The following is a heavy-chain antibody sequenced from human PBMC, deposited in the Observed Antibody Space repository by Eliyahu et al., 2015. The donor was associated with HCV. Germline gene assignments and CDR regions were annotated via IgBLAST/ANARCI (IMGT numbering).Heavy chain of an antibody. J-gene: IGHJ3*02. Sequence: FTVSSNYMSWVRQAPGKGLEWVSVIYSGGSTYYADSVKGRFTISRDNSKNTLYLQMNSLRAEDTAVYYCASVVVVTAILAFDIWGQGTMVTVSS. CDR1: FTVSSNY. CDR2: IYSGGST. V-gene: IGHV3-53*01. CDR3: ASVVVVTAILAFDI. D-gene: IGHD2-21*02.